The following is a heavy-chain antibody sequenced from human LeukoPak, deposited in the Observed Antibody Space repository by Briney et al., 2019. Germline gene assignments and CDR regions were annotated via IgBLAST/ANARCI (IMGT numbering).Heavy chain of an antibody. CDR2: IAAYNGFT. J-gene: IGHJ4*02. Sequence: ASVKVSCKASGYTFSNFAISWVRLAPGQGLEWMGRIAAYNGFTNYAPKLQGRVTLTTSTSTSTAYIELRSMKSCDTAVYYWSRGIGIRADFDYWGQGNLVTVSS. V-gene: IGHV1-18*04. CDR3: SRGIGIRADFDY. CDR1: GYTFSNFA. D-gene: IGHD5-18*01.